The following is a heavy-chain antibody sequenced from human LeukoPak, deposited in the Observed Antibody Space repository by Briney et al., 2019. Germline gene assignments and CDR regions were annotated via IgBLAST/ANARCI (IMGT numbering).Heavy chain of an antibody. CDR1: GFTFSSYS. D-gene: IGHD5-12*01. V-gene: IGHV3-21*01. CDR3: AKPYGGYGSNWFDP. Sequence: GGSLRLSCAASGFTFSSYSMNWVRQAPGKGLEWVSSISSSSSYIYYADSVKGRFTISRDNAKNSLYLQMNSLRAEDTAVHYCAKPYGGYGSNWFDPWGQGTLVTVSS. CDR2: ISSSSSYI. J-gene: IGHJ5*02.